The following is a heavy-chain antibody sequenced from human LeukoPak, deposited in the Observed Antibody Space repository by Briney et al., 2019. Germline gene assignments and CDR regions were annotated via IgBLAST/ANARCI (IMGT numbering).Heavy chain of an antibody. CDR3: VSGEFQLLSIDY. CDR2: IYYNGNT. D-gene: IGHD2-2*01. CDR1: GGSISSLNNY. V-gene: IGHV4-39*01. J-gene: IGHJ4*02. Sequence: NPSETLSLACAVSGGSISSLNNYWAWIRQPPGKGLEWIGTIYYNGNTYYNPSLKGRVTISLDTSKNQISLKLRSVTAADTAVYYCVSGEFQLLSIDYWGQGTLVTVSS.